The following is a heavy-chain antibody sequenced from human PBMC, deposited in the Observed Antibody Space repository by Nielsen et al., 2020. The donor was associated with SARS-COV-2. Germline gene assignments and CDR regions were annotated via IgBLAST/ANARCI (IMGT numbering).Heavy chain of an antibody. Sequence: GESLKISCAASGFTFSDYYMSWIRQAPGKGLEWISYIRSGSTYTNYADSVKGRFTISRDDAKNSLYLQMHSLRAEDTAVYYCAREGRKLPLDYWGQGTLVTVSS. J-gene: IGHJ4*02. CDR3: AREGRKLPLDY. CDR1: GFTFSDYY. CDR2: IRSGSTYT. D-gene: IGHD5-24*01. V-gene: IGHV3-11*05.